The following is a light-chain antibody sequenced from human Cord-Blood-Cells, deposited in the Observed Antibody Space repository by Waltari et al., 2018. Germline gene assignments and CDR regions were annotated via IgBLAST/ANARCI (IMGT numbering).Light chain of an antibody. J-gene: IGLJ3*02. CDR2: EVS. Sequence: QSALTQPPSASGSPGQSVTISCTGTSSDVGGYNYFSWYQQHPGKAPNLMIYEVSKRPSGVPDRFSGSKSGNTASLTVSGLQAEDEADYYCSSYAGSNNLVFGGGTKLTVL. CDR1: SSDVGGYNY. V-gene: IGLV2-8*01. CDR3: SSYAGSNNLV.